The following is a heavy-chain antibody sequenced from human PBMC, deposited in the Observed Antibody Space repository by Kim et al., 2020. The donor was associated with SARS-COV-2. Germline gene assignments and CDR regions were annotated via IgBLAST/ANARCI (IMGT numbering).Heavy chain of an antibody. J-gene: IGHJ4*02. Sequence: SVKVSCKASGGTFSSYAISWVRQAPGQGLEWMGGIIPIFGTANYAQKFQGRVTITADESTSTAYMELSSLRSEDTAVYYCARLVTGVWRRGGYFDYWGQGTLVTVSS. CDR3: ARLVTGVWRRGGYFDY. CDR2: IIPIFGTA. V-gene: IGHV1-69*13. CDR1: GGTFSSYA. D-gene: IGHD2-8*01.